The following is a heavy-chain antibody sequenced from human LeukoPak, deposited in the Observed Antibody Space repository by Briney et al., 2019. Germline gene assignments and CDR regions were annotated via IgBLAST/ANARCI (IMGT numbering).Heavy chain of an antibody. V-gene: IGHV3-7*05. D-gene: IGHD3-3*01. CDR3: ARENVDYDFWSGYPNWFDP. J-gene: IGHJ5*02. CDR2: IRQDGSEK. Sequence: GGSLRLSCAVSGFIFTSYWMSWVRQAPGKGLEWVANIRQDGSEKYYVDSVKGRFSISRDNAKKSLYLQMNSLRADDTAVYYCARENVDYDFWSGYPNWFDPGGRGTLVTVSS. CDR1: GFIFTSYW.